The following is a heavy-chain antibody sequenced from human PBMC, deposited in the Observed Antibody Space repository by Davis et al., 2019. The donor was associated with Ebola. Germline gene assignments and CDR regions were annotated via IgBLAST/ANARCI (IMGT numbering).Heavy chain of an antibody. J-gene: IGHJ4*02. V-gene: IGHV3-23*01. CDR2: ISASGCAT. CDR1: GFLFSSYA. D-gene: IGHD3-10*01. CDR3: AKDLTSYYGSGDFFDY. Sequence: PGGSLRLSCAASGFLFSSYAMSWVRQAPGRGLEWVSSISASGCATFYADSVKGRIVMSRDNSNDTLYLRMNNLRAEDTAIYYCAKDLTSYYGSGDFFDYWGQGILVTVAS.